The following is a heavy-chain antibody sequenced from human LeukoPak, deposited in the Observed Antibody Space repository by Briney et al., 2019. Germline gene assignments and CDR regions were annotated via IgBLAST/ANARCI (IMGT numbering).Heavy chain of an antibody. J-gene: IGHJ4*02. V-gene: IGHV4-34*01. CDR2: INHSGST. CDR1: GGSFSGYY. CDR3: ARGGWATVTSNYFDY. D-gene: IGHD4-17*01. Sequence: SETLSLTCAVYGGSFSGYYWSWIRQPPGKGLEWIGEINHSGSTNYYPSLKSRVTISVDTSKNQFSLKLSSVTAADTAVYYCARGGWATVTSNYFDYWGQGTLVTVSS.